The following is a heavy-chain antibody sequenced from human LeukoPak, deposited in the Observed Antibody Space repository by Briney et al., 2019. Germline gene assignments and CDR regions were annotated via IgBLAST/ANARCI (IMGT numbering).Heavy chain of an antibody. V-gene: IGHV4-34*01. D-gene: IGHD6-13*01. CDR1: GGSFSGYY. CDR2: INHSGST. J-gene: IGHJ4*02. CDR3: ARRSFGIAAAGTQYFDY. Sequence: SETLSLTCAVYGGSFSGYYWSWVRQPPGKGLEWIGEINHSGSTNYNPSLKSRVTISVDTSKNQFSLKLSSVTAADTAVYYCARRSFGIAAAGTQYFDYWGQGTLVTVSS.